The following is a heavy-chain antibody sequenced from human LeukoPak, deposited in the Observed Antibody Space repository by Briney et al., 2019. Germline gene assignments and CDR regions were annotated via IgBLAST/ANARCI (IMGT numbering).Heavy chain of an antibody. Sequence: GGSLRLSCAASGFTFSRYWMSWVRQAPGKGLEWVANINQDGSEKYYVDSVKGRFTISRDNAKNSLYLQMNSLRAEDTAVYYCARDLGFFDYWGQGTLVTVSS. CDR2: INQDGSEK. J-gene: IGHJ4*02. D-gene: IGHD3-16*01. V-gene: IGHV3-7*01. CDR1: GFTFSRYW. CDR3: ARDLGFFDY.